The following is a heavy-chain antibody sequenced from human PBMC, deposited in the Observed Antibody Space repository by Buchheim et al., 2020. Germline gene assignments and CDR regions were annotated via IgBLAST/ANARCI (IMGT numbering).Heavy chain of an antibody. CDR2: INGDAT. CDR1: GFSLTTYG. V-gene: IGHV3-23*04. D-gene: IGHD6-19*01. Sequence: DVQLVESGGGLVQPEGSLRLSCAASGFSLTTYGMSWVRQAPGKGLEWVSAINGDATHYADSVKGRFTTSIHRSKNTGSLQVNSLRADDTAVYYCGKESLSRGWYTIEHWGQGTL. CDR3: GKESLSRGWYTIEH. J-gene: IGHJ4*02.